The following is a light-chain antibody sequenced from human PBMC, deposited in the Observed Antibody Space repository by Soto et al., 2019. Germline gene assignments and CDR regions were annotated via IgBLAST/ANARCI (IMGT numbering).Light chain of an antibody. J-gene: IGKJ1*01. Sequence: EIWFTQSPCTLSLSPGERATLSCRASQSISSSYLAWYQQKPGQAPRLLIYGARTRATGVPDRFSASGSGTDFSLTISRLEPEDFAVYYCQQYGTSPWTFGQGTKVAIK. CDR3: QQYGTSPWT. V-gene: IGKV3-20*01. CDR2: GAR. CDR1: QSISSSY.